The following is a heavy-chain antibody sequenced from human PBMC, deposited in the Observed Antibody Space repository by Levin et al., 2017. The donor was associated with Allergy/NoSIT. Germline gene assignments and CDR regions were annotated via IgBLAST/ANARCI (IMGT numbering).Heavy chain of an antibody. CDR1: GGSIGSSRLH. Sequence: SETLSLTCTVSGGSIGSSRLHWGWIRQPPGRGLEWIGSIYYSGNTYYNPSLKSRVTISVDTSRNQFSLRLNSVTAADTAVDYCARDGVGATPDFDYWGQGILVTVSS. D-gene: IGHD1-26*01. J-gene: IGHJ4*02. CDR2: IYYSGNT. CDR3: ARDGVGATPDFDY. V-gene: IGHV4-39*07.